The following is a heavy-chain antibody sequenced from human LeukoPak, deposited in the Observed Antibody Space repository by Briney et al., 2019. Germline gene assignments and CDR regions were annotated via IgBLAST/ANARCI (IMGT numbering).Heavy chain of an antibody. D-gene: IGHD5-12*01. Sequence: SETLSLTCTVSGGSISSYYWSWIRQPPGMGLEWIGYIYYSGSTNYNPSLKSRVTISVDTSKNQFSLKLSSVTAADTAVYCCARGISGYDLGVYYYYYYMDVWGKGTTVTVSS. J-gene: IGHJ6*03. CDR2: IYYSGST. V-gene: IGHV4-59*01. CDR1: GGSISSYY. CDR3: ARGISGYDLGVYYYYYYMDV.